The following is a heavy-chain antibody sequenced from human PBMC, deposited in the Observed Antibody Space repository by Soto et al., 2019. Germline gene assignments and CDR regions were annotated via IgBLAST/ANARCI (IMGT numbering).Heavy chain of an antibody. CDR3: ARAPVAGTTGVEDY. CDR2: INHSGST. CDR1: GGPFSGYY. D-gene: IGHD6-19*01. Sequence: PSETLSLTCAVYGGPFSGYYWSWIRQPPGKGLEWIGEINHSGSTNYNPSLKSRVTISVDTSKNQFSLKLSSVTAADTAVYYCARAPVAGTTGVEDYWGQGTLVTVSS. V-gene: IGHV4-34*01. J-gene: IGHJ4*02.